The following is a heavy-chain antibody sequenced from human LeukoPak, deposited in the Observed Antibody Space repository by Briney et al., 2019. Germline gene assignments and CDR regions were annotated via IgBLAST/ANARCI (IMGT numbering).Heavy chain of an antibody. V-gene: IGHV5-51*01. CDR3: ARRAITIFGGSGFDP. Sequence: GESLKISCKGSGYSFTSYWIGWVRQMPGKGLEWMGIIYPGDSDTRYSPSFQGQVTISADKSISTAYLQWGSLKASDTAMYYCARRAITIFGGSGFDPWGQGTLVTVSS. CDR1: GYSFTSYW. D-gene: IGHD3-3*01. J-gene: IGHJ5*02. CDR2: IYPGDSDT.